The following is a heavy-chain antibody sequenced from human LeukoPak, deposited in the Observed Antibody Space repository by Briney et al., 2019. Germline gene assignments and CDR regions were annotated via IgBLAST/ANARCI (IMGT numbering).Heavy chain of an antibody. CDR3: ARLQRENCSGGSCYAFDI. Sequence: GESLKISCKGSGYSFTSYWIGWVRQMPGKGLEWMGIIYPGDSDTRYSPSFQGQVTISADKSISTAYLQWSSLKASDTAMYYCARLQRENCSGGSCYAFDIWGQGTMVTVSS. CDR1: GYSFTSYW. CDR2: IYPGDSDT. J-gene: IGHJ3*02. V-gene: IGHV5-51*01. D-gene: IGHD2-15*01.